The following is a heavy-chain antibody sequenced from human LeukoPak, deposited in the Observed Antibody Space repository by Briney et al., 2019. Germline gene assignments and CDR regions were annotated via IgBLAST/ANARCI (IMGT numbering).Heavy chain of an antibody. Sequence: ASVRVSCKASGYTFTSYDINWVRQATGQGLEWMGWMSPNSGNTGYAQKFQGRVTMTRNTSISTAYMELSSLRSEDTAVYYCAREGAIGGTIGYWGQGTLVTVSS. V-gene: IGHV1-8*01. D-gene: IGHD1-7*01. J-gene: IGHJ4*02. CDR3: AREGAIGGTIGY. CDR1: GYTFTSYD. CDR2: MSPNSGNT.